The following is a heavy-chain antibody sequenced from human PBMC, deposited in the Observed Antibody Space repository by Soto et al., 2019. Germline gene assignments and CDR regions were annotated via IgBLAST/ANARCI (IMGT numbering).Heavy chain of an antibody. CDR3: VRVVEAATRNADFDY. V-gene: IGHV4-39*01. CDR1: VGSIDNSHTC. J-gene: IGHJ4*02. D-gene: IGHD2-15*01. CDR2: VYYSRGT. Sequence: SWTLTLTCYVSVGSIDNSHTCWFWVRHRPGMELEFVGSVYYSRGTYYNPSLKSRVIVSVDTSKNQVSLRVRSVTVAEAAKYYSVRVVEAATRNADFDYWGQGTVVTVSS.